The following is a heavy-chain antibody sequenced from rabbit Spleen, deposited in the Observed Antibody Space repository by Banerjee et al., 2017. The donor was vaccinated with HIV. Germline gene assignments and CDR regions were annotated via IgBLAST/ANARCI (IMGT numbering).Heavy chain of an antibody. V-gene: IGHV1S40*01. J-gene: IGHJ6*01. CDR2: IYTGSGST. Sequence: QSLEESGGGLVKPGGTLTLTCKASGIDFSSYYYMCWVRQAPGKGLELIACIYTGSGSTYYANWAKGRFTISKTSSTTVTLQMTSLTAADTATYFCARSNTGSIAYYGMDLWGPGTLVTVS. CDR1: GIDFSSYYY. D-gene: IGHD1-1*01. CDR3: ARSNTGSIAYYGMDL.